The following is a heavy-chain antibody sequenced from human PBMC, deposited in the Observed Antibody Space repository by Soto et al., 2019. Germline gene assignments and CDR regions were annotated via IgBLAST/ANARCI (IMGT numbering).Heavy chain of an antibody. J-gene: IGHJ4*02. CDR2: ISGSGGST. V-gene: IGHV3-23*01. CDR3: AKGARRDGYNYREVDY. D-gene: IGHD5-12*01. Sequence: EVQLLESGGGLVQPGGSLRLSCAASGFTFSSYAMSWVRQAPGKGLEWVSAISGSGGSTYYADSVKGRFTISRDNSKNTRYLQMTSLRAEDTAVYYCAKGARRDGYNYREVDYWGQGTLVTVSS. CDR1: GFTFSSYA.